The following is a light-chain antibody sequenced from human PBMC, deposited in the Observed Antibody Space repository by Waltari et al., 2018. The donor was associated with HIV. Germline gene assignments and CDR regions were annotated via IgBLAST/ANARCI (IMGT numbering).Light chain of an antibody. CDR1: SSNIAAGSH. CDR3: QSYDSSLSASV. J-gene: IGLJ3*02. Sequence: QSVLTQPPSVSGAPGQRVTIPCTGSSSNIAAGSHVHWYQQFPGAAPQLLIYGDTNRPSGVPDRFSGSKSGTSASLAITGLQGDDEADYYCQSYDSSLSASVFGGGTKLTVL. CDR2: GDT. V-gene: IGLV1-40*01.